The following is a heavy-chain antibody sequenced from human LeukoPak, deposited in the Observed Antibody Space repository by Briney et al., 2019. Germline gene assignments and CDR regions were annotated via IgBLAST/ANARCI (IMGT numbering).Heavy chain of an antibody. CDR1: GFTFSSYS. Sequence: GGSLRLSCAASGFTFSSYSMNWVRQAPGKGLEWVSSISSSSSYIYYADSVKGRFTISRDNAKNSLYLQMNSLRAEDTAVYYCARDDAVVVPAAIYYYYGMDVWGQGTTVTVSS. CDR3: ARDDAVVVPAAIYYYYGMDV. V-gene: IGHV3-21*01. J-gene: IGHJ6*02. CDR2: ISSSSSYI. D-gene: IGHD2-2*01.